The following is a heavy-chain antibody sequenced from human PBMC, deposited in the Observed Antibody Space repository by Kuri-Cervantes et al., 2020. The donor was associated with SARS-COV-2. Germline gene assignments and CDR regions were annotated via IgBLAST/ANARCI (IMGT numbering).Heavy chain of an antibody. CDR3: AKGKVVVVPAAAFDY. D-gene: IGHD2-2*01. J-gene: IGHJ4*02. V-gene: IGHV3-23*01. CDR1: GFTFSSYA. Sequence: GESLKISCAASGFTFSSYAMSWVRQAPGKGLEWVSAISGSGGSTYYADSVKGRFTISRDNSKNTLYLQMNSLRAEDTAVYYCAKGKVVVVPAAAFDYWGQGTLVTVSS. CDR2: ISGSGGST.